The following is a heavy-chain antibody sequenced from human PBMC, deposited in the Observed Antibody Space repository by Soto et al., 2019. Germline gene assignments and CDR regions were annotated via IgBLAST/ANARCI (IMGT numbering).Heavy chain of an antibody. J-gene: IGHJ4*02. V-gene: IGHV3-23*01. Sequence: GGSLRLSCAASGFTFSSYAMSWVRQAPGKGLEWVSAISGSGGSTYYADSVKGRFTISRDNSKDTLYLQMNSLRAEDTAVYYCAKDGGAIAAPYYFDYWGQGTLVTVSS. CDR3: AKDGGAIAAPYYFDY. D-gene: IGHD6-13*01. CDR2: ISGSGGST. CDR1: GFTFSSYA.